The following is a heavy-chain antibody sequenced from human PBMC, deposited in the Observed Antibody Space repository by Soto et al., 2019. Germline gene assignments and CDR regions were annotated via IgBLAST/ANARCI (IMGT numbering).Heavy chain of an antibody. Sequence: SVKVSCKASGFTFTSSAFQWVRQARGQRLEGIGWIAVGSGYTSYAQRFQDRVTLTRDMSTAATYMELSRLTSEDTAIYYCAADATAWQQMVPSDYWGQGTLVTVSS. D-gene: IGHD2-8*01. CDR1: GFTFTSSA. CDR3: AADATAWQQMVPSDY. J-gene: IGHJ4*02. V-gene: IGHV1-58*01. CDR2: IAVGSGYT.